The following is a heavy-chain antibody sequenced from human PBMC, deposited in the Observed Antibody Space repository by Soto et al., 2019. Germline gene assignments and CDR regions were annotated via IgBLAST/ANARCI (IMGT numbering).Heavy chain of an antibody. CDR3: ARDLNAHYGSIWYDAFDI. J-gene: IGHJ3*02. CDR2: IKEDGSEI. Sequence: GGSLRLSCVVSGFTFSGYALHWVRQAPAEGLEWVANIKEDGSEISYVDSVKGRFTISRDNAKNSLYLQMSSLRAEDTAVYYCARDLNAHYGSIWYDAFDIWGQGTMVTVSS. CDR1: GFTFSGYA. D-gene: IGHD6-13*01. V-gene: IGHV3-7*01.